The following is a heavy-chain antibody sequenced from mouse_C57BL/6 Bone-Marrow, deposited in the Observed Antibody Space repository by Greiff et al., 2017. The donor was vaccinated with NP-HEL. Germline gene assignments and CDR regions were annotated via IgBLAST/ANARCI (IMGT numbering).Heavy chain of an antibody. J-gene: IGHJ3*01. V-gene: IGHV1-19*01. D-gene: IGHD1-2*01. CDR1: GYTFTDYY. CDR2: INPYNGGT. Sequence: EVKLQESGPVLVKPGASVKMSCKASGYTFTDYYMNWVKQSHGKSLEWIGVINPYNGGTSYNQKFKGKATLTVDKSSSTAYMELNSLTSEDSAVYYCARITTAHAYWGQGTLVTVSA. CDR3: ARITTAHAY.